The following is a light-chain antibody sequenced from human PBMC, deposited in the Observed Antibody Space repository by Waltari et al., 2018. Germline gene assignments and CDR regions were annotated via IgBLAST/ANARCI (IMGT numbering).Light chain of an antibody. CDR1: SSDVGGYHH. CDR3: SSYTNRNTLI. Sequence: QSALTQPASVTGSPGTSLTLSCTGTSSDVGGYHHVSWYQQDPGKVRKLIIYDVSERLSGVSDRFSGSKSGNTASLTISGVQAEDETDYYCSSYTNRNTLIFGGGTKLTVL. CDR2: DVS. J-gene: IGLJ2*01. V-gene: IGLV2-14*01.